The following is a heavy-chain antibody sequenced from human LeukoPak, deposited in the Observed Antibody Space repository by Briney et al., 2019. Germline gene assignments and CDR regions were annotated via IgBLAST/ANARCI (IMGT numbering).Heavy chain of an antibody. CDR1: GFIFSTYW. J-gene: IGHJ4*02. V-gene: IGHV3-7*05. CDR3: AREEEGGTFDY. Sequence: GGSLRLSCAASGFIFSTYWMSWVRLAPGKGLEWVANINQDGSEKFYVDSVKGRFTISRDNGKNSLYVQMNSLRAEDTAVYYCAREEEGGTFDYWGQGTLVTVSS. D-gene: IGHD3-16*01. CDR2: INQDGSEK.